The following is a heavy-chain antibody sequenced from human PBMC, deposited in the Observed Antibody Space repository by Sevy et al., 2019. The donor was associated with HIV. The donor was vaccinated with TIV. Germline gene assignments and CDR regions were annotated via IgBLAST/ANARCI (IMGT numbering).Heavy chain of an antibody. CDR2: IKQDGSQK. V-gene: IGHV3-7*01. J-gene: IGHJ4*02. D-gene: IGHD1-26*01. CDR1: GFTFSNYW. Sequence: GGSLRLSCAASGFTFSNYWMSWVRQAPGKGLEWVANIKQDGSQKYYVDSVKGRFTISRDNAKNSLFLQMNSPRAEDMAVYYCGTFKEVGWGQGTLVTVSS. CDR3: GTFKEVG.